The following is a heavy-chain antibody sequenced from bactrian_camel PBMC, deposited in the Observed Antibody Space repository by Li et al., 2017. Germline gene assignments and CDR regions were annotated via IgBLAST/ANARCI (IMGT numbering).Heavy chain of an antibody. CDR2: NYTGSGNT. V-gene: IGHV3-2*01. Sequence: HVQLVESGGGLVQPGGSLRLSCAASGFTFGSVYMNWVRQAPGKNLEWMSSNYTGSGNTYYADSAKGRFTISRDNAKNTLYLQVSSLKPEDTAVYYCAADSRLGGSSWDFDYWGQGTQVTVS. CDR1: GFTFGSVY. J-gene: IGHJ6*01. CDR3: AADSRLGGSSWDFDY. D-gene: IGHD6*01.